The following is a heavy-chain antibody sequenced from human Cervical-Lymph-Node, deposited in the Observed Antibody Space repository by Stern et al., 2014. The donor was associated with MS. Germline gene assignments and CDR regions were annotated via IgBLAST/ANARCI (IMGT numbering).Heavy chain of an antibody. CDR1: GGTFSSYA. Sequence: QLVQSGAEVKKPGSSVKVSCKASGGTFSSYAINWVRQAPGQGLEWMGRIIPLFGTANYAQKFQGRISITADESTRTTYMELSSLRSGDTAVYYCARALDTAMLHLHYWGQGTLVTVSS. CDR2: IIPLFGTA. V-gene: IGHV1-69*01. D-gene: IGHD5-18*01. CDR3: ARALDTAMLHLHY. J-gene: IGHJ4*02.